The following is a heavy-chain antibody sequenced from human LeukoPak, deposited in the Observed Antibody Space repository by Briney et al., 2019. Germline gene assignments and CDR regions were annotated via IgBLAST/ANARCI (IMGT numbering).Heavy chain of an antibody. CDR1: GYTFTGYY. V-gene: IGHV1-2*02. D-gene: IGHD3-10*01. J-gene: IGHJ4*02. CDR3: ARSKGYYYGSGRYRAYYFDY. CDR2: INPNSGGT. Sequence: ASVKVSCKASGYTFTGYYMHWVRQAPGQGLGWMGWINPNSGGTNYAQKFQGRVTMTRDTSISTAYMELSRLRSDDTAVYYCARSKGYYYGSGRYRAYYFDYWGQGTLVTVSS.